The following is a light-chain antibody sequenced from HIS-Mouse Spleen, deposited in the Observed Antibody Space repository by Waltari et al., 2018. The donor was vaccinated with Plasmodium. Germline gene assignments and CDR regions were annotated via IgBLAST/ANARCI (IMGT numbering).Light chain of an antibody. J-gene: IGLJ3*02. CDR3: YSTDSSGNHRV. CDR2: EDS. Sequence: SYELTQPPSVSVSPGQTARTTCSGDALPNKSSYWYQQKSGQAPLLVIYEDSKRPSGIPERFSGSSSGTMATLTISGAQVEDEADYYCYSTDSSGNHRVFGGGTKLTVL. V-gene: IGLV3-10*01. CDR1: ALPNKS.